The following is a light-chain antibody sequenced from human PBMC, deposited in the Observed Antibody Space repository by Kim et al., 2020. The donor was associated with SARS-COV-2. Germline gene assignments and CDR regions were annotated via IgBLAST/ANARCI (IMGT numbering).Light chain of an antibody. J-gene: IGKJ3*01. CDR1: QAISIY. Sequence: DIQMTQSPSSLSASIGDRVTITCRAGQAISIYLNWYQQKPGKAPKLLIHSASNLQSGVPSRFSGSGSGTDFTLTISSLQPEDFATYYCEQSYSNTFTFGPWTKVDIK. CDR2: SAS. V-gene: IGKV1-39*01. CDR3: EQSYSNTFT.